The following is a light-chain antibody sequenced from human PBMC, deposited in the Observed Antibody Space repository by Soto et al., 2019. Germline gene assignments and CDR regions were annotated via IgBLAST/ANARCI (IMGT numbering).Light chain of an antibody. CDR2: GNS. Sequence: QSVLTQPPSVSGAPGQRVTISCTGSSSNIGAGYDVHWYQQLPGTAPKLLIYGNSNRPSGVPDRFSGSKSGTSASLAITGLKAEDEADYYGQSYDSSLSVQVFGGGTKLTVL. CDR1: SSNIGAGYD. V-gene: IGLV1-40*01. CDR3: QSYDSSLSVQV. J-gene: IGLJ2*01.